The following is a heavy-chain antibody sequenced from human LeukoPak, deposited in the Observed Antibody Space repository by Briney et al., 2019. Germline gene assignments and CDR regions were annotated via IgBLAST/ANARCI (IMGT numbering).Heavy chain of an antibody. CDR1: GFTFSSYS. V-gene: IGHV3-48*04. J-gene: IGHJ4*02. CDR2: ISSSSSTI. CDR3: ARRSTAVY. D-gene: IGHD4-17*01. Sequence: GGSLRLSCAASGFTFSSYSMNWVRQAPGKGLEWVSYISSSSSTIYYADSVKGRFTISRDNAKNSLYLQMNSLRAEDTAVYYCARRSTAVYWGQGTLVTVSS.